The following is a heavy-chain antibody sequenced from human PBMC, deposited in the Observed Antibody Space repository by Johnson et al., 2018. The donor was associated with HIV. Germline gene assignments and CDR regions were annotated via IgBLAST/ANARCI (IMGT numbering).Heavy chain of an antibody. D-gene: IGHD3-10*02. Sequence: VQLVESGGGVVQPGRSLRLSCAASGFTFSSYGMHWVRQAPGKGLEWVAVIWYDGSDKYYADSVKGRFTIPRDNSKNTLYLQMNSLRAEDTAVYYCAKDKNYGRDGDAFDIWGQGTMVTVSS. J-gene: IGHJ3*02. CDR1: GFTFSSYG. CDR2: IWYDGSDK. V-gene: IGHV3-33*06. CDR3: AKDKNYGRDGDAFDI.